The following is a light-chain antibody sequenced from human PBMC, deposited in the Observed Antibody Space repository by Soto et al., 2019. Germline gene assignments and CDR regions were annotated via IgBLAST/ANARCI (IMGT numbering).Light chain of an antibody. CDR2: GAS. V-gene: IGKV3-15*01. CDR1: QSVSSK. CDR3: QQYNDWPRT. J-gene: IGKJ1*01. Sequence: EIVMTQSPATLSVSPGERGTLSCRASQSVSSKLAWYQQKPGQAPRLLIYGASTRATGIPARFSGSGSGAEFTLTISSLQSEDFGIYYCQQYNDWPRTFGQGTKVDIK.